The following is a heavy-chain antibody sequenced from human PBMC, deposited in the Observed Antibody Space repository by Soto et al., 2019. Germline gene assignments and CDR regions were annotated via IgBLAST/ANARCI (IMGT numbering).Heavy chain of an antibody. Sequence: EVQLVESGGGLVQPGGSLKLSCAASGFTFSGSAMHWVRQASGKGLEWVGRIRSKANSYATAYAASVKGRFTISRDDSKNKAYLQMNSLKTEDTAVYYCIPYGMDVWGQGTTVTVSS. CDR1: GFTFSGSA. J-gene: IGHJ6*02. CDR2: IRSKANSYAT. CDR3: IPYGMDV. V-gene: IGHV3-73*01.